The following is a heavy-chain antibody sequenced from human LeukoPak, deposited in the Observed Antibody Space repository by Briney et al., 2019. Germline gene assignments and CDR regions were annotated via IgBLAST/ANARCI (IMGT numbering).Heavy chain of an antibody. Sequence: GGSLRLSCAASGFTFSSYWMRWVRQAPGKGLVWVLRINSDGSSTSYADSVKGRFTISRDNAKNTLYLQMNSLRAEDTAVYYCARVGGSGWYIDAFDIWGQGTMVTVSS. CDR3: ARVGGSGWYIDAFDI. CDR1: GFTFSSYW. D-gene: IGHD6-19*01. J-gene: IGHJ3*02. CDR2: INSDGSST. V-gene: IGHV3-74*01.